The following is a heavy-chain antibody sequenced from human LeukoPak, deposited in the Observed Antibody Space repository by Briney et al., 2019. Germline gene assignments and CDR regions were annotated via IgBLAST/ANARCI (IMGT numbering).Heavy chain of an antibody. CDR1: GYTFTSYD. Sequence: ASVKVSCKASGYTFTSYDINWVRQATGQGLEWMGWMNPNSGNTGYAQKFQGRVTMTRNISISTAYMELSSLRSEDTAVYYCARSYSSSSSPYNWFDPWGQGTLVTVSS. V-gene: IGHV1-8*01. J-gene: IGHJ5*02. D-gene: IGHD6-13*01. CDR2: MNPNSGNT. CDR3: ARSYSSSSSPYNWFDP.